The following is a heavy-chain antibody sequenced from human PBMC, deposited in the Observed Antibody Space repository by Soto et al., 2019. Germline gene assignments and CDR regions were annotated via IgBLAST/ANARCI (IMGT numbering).Heavy chain of an antibody. Sequence: ASVKVSCKASGYSFTSYGIGWVRQAPGQGLEWMGWISPYNGNTYYAQKLQGRVTMTTDTSTSTVYMELRSLRSDDTAVYYCARDQSFVRNYSNGIDVWGQGSTVTSP. J-gene: IGHJ6*02. V-gene: IGHV1-18*01. D-gene: IGHD4-4*01. CDR2: ISPYNGNT. CDR3: ARDQSFVRNYSNGIDV. CDR1: GYSFTSYG.